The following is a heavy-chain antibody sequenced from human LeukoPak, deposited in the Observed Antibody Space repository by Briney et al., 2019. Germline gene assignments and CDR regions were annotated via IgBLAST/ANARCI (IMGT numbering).Heavy chain of an antibody. J-gene: IGHJ6*03. D-gene: IGHD1-26*01. CDR1: GGTFSSYT. CDR3: ARGLVGATYYYYYYMDV. CDR2: MNPNSGNT. V-gene: IGHV1-8*03. Sequence: ASVKVSCKASGGTFSSYTISWVRQAPGQGLEWMGWMNPNSGNTGYAQKFQGRVTITRNTSISTAYMELSSLRSEDTAVYYCARGLVGATYYYYYYMDVWGKGTTVTVSS.